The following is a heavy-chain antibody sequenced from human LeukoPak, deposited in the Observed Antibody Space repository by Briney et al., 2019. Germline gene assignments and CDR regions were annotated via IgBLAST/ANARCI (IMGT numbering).Heavy chain of an antibody. CDR3: ARGFGAFENWFDP. CDR1: GGSFSSGSYY. CDR2: IYYSGST. D-gene: IGHD3-10*01. J-gene: IGHJ5*02. Sequence: SETLSLTCTVSGGSFSSGSYYWSWIRQPPGKGLEWIGYIYYSGSTYYNPSLKSRVTISVDTSKNQFSLKLSSVTAADTAVYYCARGFGAFENWFDPWGQGTLVTVSS. V-gene: IGHV4-31*03.